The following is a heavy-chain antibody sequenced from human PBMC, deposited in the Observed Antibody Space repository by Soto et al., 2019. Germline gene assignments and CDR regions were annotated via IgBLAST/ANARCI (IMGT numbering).Heavy chain of an antibody. D-gene: IGHD3-22*01. CDR1: GGSISSYY. CDR2: IYYSGST. J-gene: IGHJ5*02. Sequence: SETLSLTCPVSGGSISSYYWSWIRQPPGKGLEWIGYIYYSGSTNYNPSLKSRVTISVDTSKNQFSLKLSSVTAADTAVYYCAREWGRYDSSGYYRNWFDPWGQGTLVTVSS. V-gene: IGHV4-59*01. CDR3: AREWGRYDSSGYYRNWFDP.